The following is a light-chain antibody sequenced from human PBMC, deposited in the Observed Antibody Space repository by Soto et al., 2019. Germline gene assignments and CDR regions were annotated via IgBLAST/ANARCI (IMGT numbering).Light chain of an antibody. V-gene: IGKV1-5*01. J-gene: IGKJ1*01. Sequence: DIQMTQSPSTLSASVGDRVTITFRASQSISSWLAWYQQKPGKAPKLLIYDASSLESGVPSRFSGSGSGTEFTLTISSLQPDDFATYYCQQYNGYSGTFGQGTKVDIK. CDR2: DAS. CDR3: QQYNGYSGT. CDR1: QSISSW.